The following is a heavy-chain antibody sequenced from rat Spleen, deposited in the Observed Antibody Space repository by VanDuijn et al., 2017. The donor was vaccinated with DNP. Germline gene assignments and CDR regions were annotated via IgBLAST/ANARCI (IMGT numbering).Heavy chain of an antibody. J-gene: IGHJ2*01. CDR3: ARDFDY. CDR1: GFTFNNYW. CDR2: ITSSGGST. V-gene: IGHV5-31*01. Sequence: EMQLVESGGDLVQPGRSLKLSCVASGFTFNNYWMTWIRQVPGKGLEWVASITSSGGSTYYPDSVKGRFTISRDNAKNTLYLQMNSLRSEDTATYYCARDFDYWGQGVMVTVSS.